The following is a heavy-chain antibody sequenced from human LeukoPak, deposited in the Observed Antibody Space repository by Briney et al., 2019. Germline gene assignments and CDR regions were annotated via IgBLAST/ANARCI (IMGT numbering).Heavy chain of an antibody. J-gene: IGHJ4*02. CDR2: IHRDGST. CDR3: ARDGEHVLAHDY. V-gene: IGHV3-66*01. CDR1: GFTFSSYG. Sequence: GRSLRLSCAASGFTFSSYGMHWVRQAPGKGLEWVSIIHRDGSTYYVDSVKGRFTISRDNSKNTLYIQMNSLRAEDTGVYYCARDGEHVLAHDYWGQGTLVTVSS. D-gene: IGHD3-10*01.